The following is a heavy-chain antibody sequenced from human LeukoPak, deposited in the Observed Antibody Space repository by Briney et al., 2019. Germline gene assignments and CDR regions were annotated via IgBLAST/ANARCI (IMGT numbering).Heavy chain of an antibody. CDR1: GFTFSSYW. CDR3: ARDDYYGSGTYKNYHYYYYMDV. D-gene: IGHD3-10*01. CDR2: IKQHGTEE. Sequence: GGSLRLSCAASGFTFSSYWMSWVRQAPGKGLEWVANIKQHGTEEYYVDSAKGRFTISRDNAKNSFYLQMNSLRAEDTAVYFCARDDYYGSGTYKNYHYYYYMDVWGKGTTVTVSS. J-gene: IGHJ6*03. V-gene: IGHV3-7*01.